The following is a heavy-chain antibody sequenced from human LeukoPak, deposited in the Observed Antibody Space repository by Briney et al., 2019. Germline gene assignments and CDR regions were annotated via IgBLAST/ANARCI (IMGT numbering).Heavy chain of an antibody. CDR2: IYHSGSA. J-gene: IGHJ3*02. D-gene: IGHD1-26*01. CDR1: GGSISSGHSS. CDR3: ARGGTAFDI. Sequence: PSETLSLTCAVSGGSISSGHSSWNWFRQPPGKGLEWIGYIYHSGSAYYNPSLNSLFAISVDRSKNQFSLKLRSVPAADTALYYCARGGTAFDIWGQGTMVTVSS. V-gene: IGHV4-30-2*01.